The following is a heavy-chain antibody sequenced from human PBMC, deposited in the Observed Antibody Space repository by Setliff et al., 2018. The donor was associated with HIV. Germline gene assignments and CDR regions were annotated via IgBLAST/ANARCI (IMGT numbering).Heavy chain of an antibody. V-gene: IGHV4-61*09. D-gene: IGHD1-1*01. CDR1: GGSLSSGYDY. CDR2: IYSAGST. Sequence: SETLSLTCTVSGGSLSSGYDYWTWIRQPAGKGLEWIGHIYSAGSTNYNPTLTSRVTMSVDMSKNQFSLKLRSVTAADMAVYYCVREYSGWNDAGDYWGRGTLVTVSS. J-gene: IGHJ4*02. CDR3: VREYSGWNDAGDY.